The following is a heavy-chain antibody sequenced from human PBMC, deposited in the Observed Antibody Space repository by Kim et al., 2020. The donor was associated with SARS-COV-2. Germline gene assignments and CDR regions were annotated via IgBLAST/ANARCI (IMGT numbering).Heavy chain of an antibody. CDR2: IEQDGSEK. CDR3: ARVHSSSWFQVDY. CDR1: GFTFSTYW. V-gene: IGHV3-7*01. J-gene: IGHJ4*02. D-gene: IGHD6-13*01. Sequence: GGSLRLSCAASGFTFSTYWMTWVRQAPGKGLEWVANIEQDGSEKYYVDSVKGRFTISRDNAKNSLYLQMNSLRAEDTAVYYCARVHSSSWFQVDYWGQGTLVTVSS.